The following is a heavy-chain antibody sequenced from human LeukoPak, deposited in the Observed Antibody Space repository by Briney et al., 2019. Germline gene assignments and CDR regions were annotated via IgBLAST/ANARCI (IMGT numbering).Heavy chain of an antibody. D-gene: IGHD3-22*01. CDR2: ISSSSSYI. CDR1: GFTFSSYS. V-gene: IGHV3-21*01. J-gene: IGHJ4*02. CDR3: ARDGYYYDSSGYYYGY. Sequence: GGSLRLSCAASGFTFSSYSMNWVRQAPGKGLEWVSSISSSSSYIYCADSVKGRFTISRDNAKNSLYLQMNSLRAEDTAVYYCARDGYYYDSSGYYYGYWGQGTLVTVSS.